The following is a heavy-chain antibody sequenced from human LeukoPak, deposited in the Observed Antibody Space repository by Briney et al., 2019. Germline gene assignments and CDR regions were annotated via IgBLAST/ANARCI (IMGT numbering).Heavy chain of an antibody. Sequence: GGSLRLSCTASGLTFSGHWMTWVRQTPGKGLEWVASIKSDGSEKYYVDSVRGRFTISRDNAKNSLYLQMNSLRAEDTAVYYCARDGFSSAINSWGQGTLVTVSS. D-gene: IGHD2-21*02. J-gene: IGHJ4*02. CDR3: ARDGFSSAINS. CDR1: GLTFSGHW. CDR2: IKSDGSEK. V-gene: IGHV3-7*01.